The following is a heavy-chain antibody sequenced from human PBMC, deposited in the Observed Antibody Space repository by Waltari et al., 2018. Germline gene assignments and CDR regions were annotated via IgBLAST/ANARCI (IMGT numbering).Heavy chain of an antibody. CDR2: IKPSGGST. Sequence: QVQLVQSGAEVKKPGASVKVSCKASGYTFPSYSMHWVRQAPGKGLEWMGIIKPSGGSTSYAQKVQGRVTMTRDTSTSTVYMELSSLRSEVTAVYYCARGSCSGGSCYSSYYYYGMDVWGQGTTVTVSS. D-gene: IGHD2-15*01. CDR3: ARGSCSGGSCYSSYYYYGMDV. V-gene: IGHV1-46*01. J-gene: IGHJ6*02. CDR1: GYTFPSYS.